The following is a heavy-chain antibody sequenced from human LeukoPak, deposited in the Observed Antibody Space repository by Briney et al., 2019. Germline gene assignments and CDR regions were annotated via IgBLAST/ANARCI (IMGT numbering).Heavy chain of an antibody. D-gene: IGHD5-24*01. CDR3: AKDHSADGWPTFEY. CDR1: GFGVHTFA. CDR2: ITKYDGRV. J-gene: IGHJ4*02. V-gene: IGHV3-23*01. Sequence: GGSLRLSCAVSGFGVHTFAMSWVRQAPGKELEWLSSITKYDGRVYYADSVRGRFTISRDSSQNELYLQMNSLRADDSAIYYCAKDHSADGWPTFEYWGRGTLVTVSS.